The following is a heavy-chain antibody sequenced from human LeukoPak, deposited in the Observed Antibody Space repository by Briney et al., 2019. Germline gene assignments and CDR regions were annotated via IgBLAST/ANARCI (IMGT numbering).Heavy chain of an antibody. V-gene: IGHV4-39*01. CDR1: GGSISSSSYY. CDR3: ANLFHYYYYYMDV. Sequence: SETLSLTCTVSGGSISSSSYYWGWIRQPPGKGLEWIGNIYYSGSTYYNPSLKSRVTISVDTSKNQFSLKLSSVTAADTAVYYCANLFHYYYYYMDVWGKGTTVTISS. CDR2: IYYSGST. J-gene: IGHJ6*03.